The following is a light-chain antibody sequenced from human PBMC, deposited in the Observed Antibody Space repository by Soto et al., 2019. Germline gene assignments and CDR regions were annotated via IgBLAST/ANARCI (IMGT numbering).Light chain of an antibody. V-gene: IGKV3-15*01. CDR1: QSVSSN. Sequence: EIVMTQSPATLSVSPGERATLSCRASQSVSSNLAWYQQKPGQAPRLLIYGASTRATGIPARFSGCGSGTEFTLSISSLQSEDFAVYYCKQYNNWPPWTFGQGTKVEIK. CDR3: KQYNNWPPWT. J-gene: IGKJ1*01. CDR2: GAS.